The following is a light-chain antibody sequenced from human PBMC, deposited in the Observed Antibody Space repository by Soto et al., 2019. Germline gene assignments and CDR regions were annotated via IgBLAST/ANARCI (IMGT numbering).Light chain of an antibody. J-gene: IGLJ3*02. CDR1: SSNIGAGYD. CDR2: GNS. Sequence: QSVLTQPPSVSGAPGQRVTISCTGSSSNIGAGYDVHWYQQLPGTAPKLLIYGNSNRPSAVPDRFSGSKSGTSASLAITGLQAEDEGDYYCQSYDSRLSGFWVFGGGTKLTGL. V-gene: IGLV1-40*01. CDR3: QSYDSRLSGFWV.